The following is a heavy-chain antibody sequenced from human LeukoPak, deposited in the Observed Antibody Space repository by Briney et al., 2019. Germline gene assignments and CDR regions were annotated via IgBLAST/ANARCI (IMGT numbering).Heavy chain of an antibody. D-gene: IGHD3-16*02. J-gene: IGHJ4*02. CDR1: GFTFSSFE. Sequence: GGSLRLSCAASGFTFSSFEMNWVRQAPGKGLEWFQTFKVGGSNIYYADSVKGRFTISRDNAKNSLYLQMNSLRDEDTAVYYCARGGLYDYVWGSYRRQSFDYWGQGTLVTVSS. CDR2: FKVGGSNI. V-gene: IGHV3-48*03. CDR3: ARGGLYDYVWGSYRRQSFDY.